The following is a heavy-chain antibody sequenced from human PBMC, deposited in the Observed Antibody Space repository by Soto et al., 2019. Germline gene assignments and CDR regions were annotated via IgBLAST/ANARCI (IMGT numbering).Heavy chain of an antibody. D-gene: IGHD2-15*01. V-gene: IGHV1-3*01. CDR2: INAGNGNT. Sequence: GASVKVSCKASGYTFTSYAMHWVRQAPGQRLEWMGWINAGNGNTKYSQKFQGRVTITRDTSASTAYMELSSLRSDDTAVYYCALVLGYNWFDPWGQGTLVTVSS. CDR1: GYTFTSYA. J-gene: IGHJ5*02. CDR3: ALVLGYNWFDP.